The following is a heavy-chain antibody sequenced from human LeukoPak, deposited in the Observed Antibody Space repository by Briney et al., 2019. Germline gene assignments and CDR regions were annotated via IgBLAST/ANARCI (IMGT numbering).Heavy chain of an antibody. CDR3: ARGNSGPDY. Sequence: GGSLRLSCAASGFTLINYAMTWVRQAPGKGLEWVSTITSGGGITYYADSVKGRFTFSRDNSKNTVYLQMNSLRVEDTAVYYCARGNSGPDYWGQGTLVTVSS. J-gene: IGHJ4*02. CDR2: ITSGGGIT. D-gene: IGHD6-19*01. V-gene: IGHV3-23*01. CDR1: GFTLINYA.